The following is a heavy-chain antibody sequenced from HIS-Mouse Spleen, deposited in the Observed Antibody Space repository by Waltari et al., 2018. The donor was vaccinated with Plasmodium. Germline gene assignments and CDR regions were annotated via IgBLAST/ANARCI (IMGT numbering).Heavy chain of an antibody. CDR2: IRQDGSEK. CDR3: ASSWYWYFDL. V-gene: IGHV3-7*01. D-gene: IGHD6-13*01. CDR1: GFTFSSYW. Sequence: EVQLVESGGGLVQPGGSLRLSCAASGFTFSSYWMSWVRQAPGKGREWVANIRQDGSEKYYGDSVKGRFTISRDNAKNSLYLQMNSLRAEDTAVYYCASSWYWYFDLWGRGTLVTVSS. J-gene: IGHJ2*01.